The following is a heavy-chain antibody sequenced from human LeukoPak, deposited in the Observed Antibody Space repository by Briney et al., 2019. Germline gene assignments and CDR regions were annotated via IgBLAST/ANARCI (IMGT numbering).Heavy chain of an antibody. CDR3: ARDGYGGNSFDC. Sequence: ASVKVSCKASGYTFTVNGISWMRQAPGQGLEWMGWISPSGGTQYAQKFQGRVTMTRDTSASTAYMELSGLRSDDAAVYYCARDGYGGNSFDCWGQGTLVTVSS. V-gene: IGHV1-2*02. J-gene: IGHJ4*02. CDR1: GYTFTVNG. D-gene: IGHD4-23*01. CDR2: ISPSGGT.